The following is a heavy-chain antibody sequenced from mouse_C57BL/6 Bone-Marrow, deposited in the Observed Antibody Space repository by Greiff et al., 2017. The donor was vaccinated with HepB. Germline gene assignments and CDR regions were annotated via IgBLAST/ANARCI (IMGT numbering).Heavy chain of an antibody. CDR1: GFTFSSYA. V-gene: IGHV5-4*01. CDR2: ISDGGSYT. Sequence: EVKLMESGGGLVKPGGSLKLSCAASGFTFSSYAMSWVRQTPEKRLEWVATISDGGSYTYYPDNVKGRFTISRDNAKNNLYLQMSHLKSEDTAMYYCARDPYGSSSWFAYWGQGTLVTVSA. D-gene: IGHD1-1*01. J-gene: IGHJ3*01. CDR3: ARDPYGSSSWFAY.